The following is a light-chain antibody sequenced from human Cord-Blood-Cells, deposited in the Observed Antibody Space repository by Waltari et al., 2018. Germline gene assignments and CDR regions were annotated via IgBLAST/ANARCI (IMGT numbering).Light chain of an antibody. CDR1: QSVLYRSNNKNY. CDR3: HQYYSTPYT. Sequence: DIVMTQSSDSLAVSLRERATIHCKSSQSVLYRSNNKNYLACHQQKPGQPPKLLLYWASTRESGVPDRFSGSGSGTDVTLTSSSLQAEDVAVYYCHQYYSTPYTFGQGTKLEIK. V-gene: IGKV4-1*01. J-gene: IGKJ2*01. CDR2: WAS.